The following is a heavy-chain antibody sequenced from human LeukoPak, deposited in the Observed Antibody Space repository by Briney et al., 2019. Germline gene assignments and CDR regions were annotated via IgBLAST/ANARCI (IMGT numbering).Heavy chain of an antibody. CDR3: ARDHSDSGRAFEY. CDR1: GFTFRTTG. CDR2: MSSDGINT. V-gene: IGHV3-30*03. D-gene: IGHD1-26*01. Sequence: PGTSLRLSCATSGFTFRTTGVHWVRQGPGKGLEWVALMSSDGINTYYADSVKGRFTVSRDSSRDTLYLQMNGVRPDDTAVYYCARDHSDSGRAFEYWGRGTLVTVSS. J-gene: IGHJ4*02.